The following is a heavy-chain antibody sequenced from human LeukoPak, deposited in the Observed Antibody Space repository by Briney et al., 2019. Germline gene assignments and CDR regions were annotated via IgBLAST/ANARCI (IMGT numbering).Heavy chain of an antibody. CDR1: GYTFLNYG. V-gene: IGHV1-18*01. Sequence: ASVKVSCKTSGYTFLNYGISWVRQAPGQGLEWVGWISVDNGNTNYAQTVQGRVTITADKSTSTAYMELSSLRSEDTAVYYCARDREMATIYYFDYWGQGTLVTVSS. CDR3: ARDREMATIYYFDY. D-gene: IGHD5-24*01. J-gene: IGHJ4*02. CDR2: ISVDNGNT.